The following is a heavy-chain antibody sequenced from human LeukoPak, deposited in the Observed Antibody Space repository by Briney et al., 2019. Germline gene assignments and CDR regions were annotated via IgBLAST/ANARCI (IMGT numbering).Heavy chain of an antibody. CDR2: ISWNSGSI. D-gene: IGHD6-19*01. V-gene: IGHV3-9*01. Sequence: PGGSLRLSCAASGFTFDDYAMHWVRQAPGKGLEWVSGISWNSGSIGYADSVKGRFTISRDNAKNSLYLQMNSLRAEDTALYYCAKGYSSGWYREFDYWGQGTLVTVSS. J-gene: IGHJ4*02. CDR3: AKGYSSGWYREFDY. CDR1: GFTFDDYA.